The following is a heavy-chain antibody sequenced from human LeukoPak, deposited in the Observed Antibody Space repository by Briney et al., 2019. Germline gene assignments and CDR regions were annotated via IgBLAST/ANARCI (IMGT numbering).Heavy chain of an antibody. J-gene: IGHJ4*02. D-gene: IGHD6-13*01. CDR3: ARGSSSWYYFDY. CDR1: GFTFSSYE. Sequence: GGSLRLSCAASGFTFSSYEMNWVRQAPGKGLEWVSYISSSGSTIYYADSVKGRFTISRDNAKKTLYLQMNSLRAEDTAVYYCARGSSSWYYFDYWGQGTLVTVSS. V-gene: IGHV3-48*03. CDR2: ISSSGSTI.